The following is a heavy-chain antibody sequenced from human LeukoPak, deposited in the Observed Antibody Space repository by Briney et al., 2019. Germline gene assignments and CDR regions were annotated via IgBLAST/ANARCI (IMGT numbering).Heavy chain of an antibody. D-gene: IGHD3-9*01. CDR3: ARIRCGHSGSVCYNH. V-gene: IGHV4-34*01. J-gene: IGHJ4*02. CDR1: GVSINDYY. Sequence: PSETLSLTCGVFGVSINDYYWSWIRQTPGKGLEWIGEISHTEGTRYNPSLESRVTMSVGTSENQLSLKLIFVTAADTAVYYCARIRCGHSGSVCYNHWGLGTLVTVSS. CDR2: ISHTEGT.